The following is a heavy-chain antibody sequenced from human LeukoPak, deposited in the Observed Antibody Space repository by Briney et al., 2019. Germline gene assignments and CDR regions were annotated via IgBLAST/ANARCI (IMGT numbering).Heavy chain of an antibody. V-gene: IGHV1-46*01. Sequence: GASVKVSCKASGYTFTSYYMHWVRQAPGQGLEWMGIINPSGGSTNYAQKLQGRVTMTRDTSTSTVYMELSRLRSEDTAVYYCARDQVAAAGRGAWFDPWGDGALVTVSS. CDR1: GYTFTSYY. CDR2: INPSGGST. D-gene: IGHD6-13*01. CDR3: ARDQVAAAGRGAWFDP. J-gene: IGHJ5*02.